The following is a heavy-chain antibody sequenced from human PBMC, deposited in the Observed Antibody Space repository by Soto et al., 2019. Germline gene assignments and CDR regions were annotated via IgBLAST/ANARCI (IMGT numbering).Heavy chain of an antibody. CDR1: GFTFSTHA. CDR3: ARDPPGSGWAFDY. CDR2: IWSDGSNK. D-gene: IGHD6-19*01. Sequence: GGSLRLSCAAAGFTFSTHAMHWVRQAPGKGLEWVAFIWSDGSNKYYADSVKGRATISRDNSKRTVDLQMNSLRAEDTTVYYCARDPPGSGWAFDYWGQGTLVTVSS. V-gene: IGHV3-33*01. J-gene: IGHJ4*02.